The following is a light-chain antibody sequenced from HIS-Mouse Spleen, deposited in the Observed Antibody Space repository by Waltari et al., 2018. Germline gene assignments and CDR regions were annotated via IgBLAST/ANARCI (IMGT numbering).Light chain of an antibody. J-gene: IGLJ1*01. CDR1: ALPKKY. CDR3: QVWDSSSDHYV. V-gene: IGLV3-21*02. CDR2: DDS. Sequence: SYELTQPPSVSVSPGQTARITCSGDALPKKYAYWYQTKPGQAPVLVVYDDSDRPSGIPERFSGSNSGNTATLTISSVEAGDEADYYCQVWDSSSDHYVFGTGTKVTVL.